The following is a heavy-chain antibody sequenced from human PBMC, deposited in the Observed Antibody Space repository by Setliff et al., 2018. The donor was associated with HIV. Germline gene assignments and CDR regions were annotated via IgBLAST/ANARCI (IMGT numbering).Heavy chain of an antibody. Sequence: SETLSLTCTVSGGSISSGGYYWSWIRQSPGKGMEWIGSINYSGSTYYNPSLKSRVTRSVDTSKNQFSLKLSSVTAADTAVYYCARAVQLGYFDYWGQGTLVTVSS. V-gene: IGHV4-39*07. D-gene: IGHD6-6*01. J-gene: IGHJ4*02. CDR3: ARAVQLGYFDY. CDR2: INYSGST. CDR1: GGSISSGGYY.